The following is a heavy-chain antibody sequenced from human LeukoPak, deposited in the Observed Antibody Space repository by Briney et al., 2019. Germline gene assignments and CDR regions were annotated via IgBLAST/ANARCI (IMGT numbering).Heavy chain of an antibody. CDR2: INPNSGGT. CDR1: GYTFTGYY. CDR3: ARAEWDRAWFDP. J-gene: IGHJ5*02. D-gene: IGHD1-26*01. Sequence: GASVKVSCKASGYTFTGYYMHWVRQAPGQGLEWMGWINPNSGGTNYAQKFQGRVTMTRDTSISTVYMELSRLRSDDTAVYYCARAEWDRAWFDPWGQGTLVTVSS. V-gene: IGHV1-2*02.